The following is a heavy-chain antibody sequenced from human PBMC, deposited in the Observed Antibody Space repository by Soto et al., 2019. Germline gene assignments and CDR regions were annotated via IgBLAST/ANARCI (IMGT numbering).Heavy chain of an antibody. Sequence: QVQLVQSGAEVKKPGASVKVSCKASGYTFTSYAMHWVRQAPGQRLEWMGWINAGNGNTKYSQKFKGTVTITRDTTSRTAYMELSSLRSEDTAVYSGARGVAGPLHWFDPWGQGTLVTVSS. CDR1: GYTFTSYA. V-gene: IGHV1-3*01. J-gene: IGHJ5*02. D-gene: IGHD6-19*01. CDR2: INAGNGNT. CDR3: ARGVAGPLHWFDP.